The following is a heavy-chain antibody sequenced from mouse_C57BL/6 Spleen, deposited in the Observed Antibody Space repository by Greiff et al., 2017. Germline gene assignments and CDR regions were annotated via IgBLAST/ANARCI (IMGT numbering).Heavy chain of an antibody. D-gene: IGHD6-1*01. V-gene: IGHV1-69*01. J-gene: IGHJ2*01. Sequence: QVHVKQPGAELVMPGASVKLSCKASGYTFTSYWMHWVKQRPGQGLEWIGEIDPSDSYTNYNQKFKGKSTLTVDKSSSTAYMQLSSLTSEDSAVYYCARSSTVDYYFDYWGQGTTLTVSS. CDR2: IDPSDSYT. CDR1: GYTFTSYW. CDR3: ARSSTVDYYFDY.